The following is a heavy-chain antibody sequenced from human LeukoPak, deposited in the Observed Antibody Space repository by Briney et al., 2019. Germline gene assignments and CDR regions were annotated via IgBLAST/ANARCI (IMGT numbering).Heavy chain of an antibody. J-gene: IGHJ4*02. D-gene: IGHD3-10*01. CDR3: TTGTVRGGCCDY. CDR2: IKSKTDGGTT. Sequence: GGSLRLSCAASGFTFSSYPMSWVRQASGKGLEWVGRIKSKTDGGTTDYAAPVKGRFTISRDDSKNTLYLQMNSLKTEDTAVYYCTTGTVRGGCCDYWGQGTLVTVSS. V-gene: IGHV3-15*01. CDR1: GFTFSSYP.